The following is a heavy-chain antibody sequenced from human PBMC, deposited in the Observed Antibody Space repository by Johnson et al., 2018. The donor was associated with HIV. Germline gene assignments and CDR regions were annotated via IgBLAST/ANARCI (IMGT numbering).Heavy chain of an antibody. V-gene: IGHV3-7*01. J-gene: IGHJ3*01. Sequence: VQLVESGGSVERPGGSLRLSCVGSGFTFNDFDMSWVRQAPGKGLEWVANIKQDGSEKYYVDSVKGRFTISRVNAKNTLYLQMNSLRAEDTAVYYCARITKVGPILSDAFDFWGQGTMVTVSS. D-gene: IGHD1-26*01. CDR2: IKQDGSEK. CDR1: GFTFNDFD. CDR3: ARITKVGPILSDAFDF.